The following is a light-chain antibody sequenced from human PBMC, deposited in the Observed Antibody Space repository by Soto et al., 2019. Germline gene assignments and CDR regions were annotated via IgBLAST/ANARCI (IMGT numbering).Light chain of an antibody. CDR2: GAS. CDR1: QSVGSSH. Sequence: DIVLTQSPGTLSLSPGERVTLSCRASQSVGSSHLAWYQQKPGQAPRLVIYGASNRATGIPDRFSGSGSGTDFTLSISRLEPEDFAVYYCQQYDSSPLYTFGQGTKLEIK. V-gene: IGKV3-20*01. CDR3: QQYDSSPLYT. J-gene: IGKJ2*01.